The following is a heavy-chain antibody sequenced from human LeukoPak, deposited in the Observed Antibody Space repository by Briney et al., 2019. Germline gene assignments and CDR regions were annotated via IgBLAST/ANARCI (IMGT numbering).Heavy chain of an antibody. CDR3: ARPHDYGDFDAFDI. D-gene: IGHD4-17*01. Sequence: LGESLNTSCKCPGYRSTSYWIAGVRQMPGKGLEWMGIIYPGDSDTRHTPSFQGQVTISADQSISTAYLQWRSLTASDTAMYYCARPHDYGDFDAFDIWGQGTMVTVSS. V-gene: IGHV5-51*01. CDR1: GYRSTSYW. CDR2: IYPGDSDT. J-gene: IGHJ3*02.